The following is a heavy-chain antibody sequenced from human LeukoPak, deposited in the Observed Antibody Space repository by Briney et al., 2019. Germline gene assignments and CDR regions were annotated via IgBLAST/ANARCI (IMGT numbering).Heavy chain of an antibody. D-gene: IGHD3-10*01. Sequence: GGSLRLSCAASGFTFSSYGMHWVRQAPGKGLEWVAVISYDGSNKYYADSVKGRFTISRDNSKNTLYLQMNSLRAEDTAVYYCARAPPGGEFSPWGQGTLVTVSS. V-gene: IGHV3-30*03. CDR2: ISYDGSNK. CDR1: GFTFSSYG. CDR3: ARAPPGGEFSP. J-gene: IGHJ5*02.